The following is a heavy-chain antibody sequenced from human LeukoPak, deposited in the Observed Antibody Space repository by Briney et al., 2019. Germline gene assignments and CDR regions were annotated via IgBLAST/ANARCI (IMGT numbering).Heavy chain of an antibody. CDR1: GGSFSGYY. CDR2: INNSGTT. J-gene: IGHJ6*03. CDR3: ASDRHYDSSGPEVFSNYYMDV. D-gene: IGHD3-22*01. Sequence: SETLSLTCAVYGGSFSGYYWSWIRQPPGKGLEWIGEINNSGTTNYNPSLKSRVTISVDTSKSQFSLKLSSVTAADTAVYYCASDRHYDSSGPEVFSNYYMDVWGKGTTVTVSS. V-gene: IGHV4-34*01.